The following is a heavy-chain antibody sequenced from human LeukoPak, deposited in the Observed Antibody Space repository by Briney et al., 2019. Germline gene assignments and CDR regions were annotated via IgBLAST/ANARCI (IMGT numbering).Heavy chain of an antibody. Sequence: SETLSLTCAVYGGSFSGYYWSWIRQPPGKGLEWIGEINHSGSTNYNPSLKSQVTISVDTSKNQFFLKLSSVTAADTAVYYCARLAPKRPVDQWGQGTLVTVSS. V-gene: IGHV4-34*01. J-gene: IGHJ4*02. CDR3: ARLAPKRPVDQ. CDR1: GGSFSGYY. CDR2: INHSGST.